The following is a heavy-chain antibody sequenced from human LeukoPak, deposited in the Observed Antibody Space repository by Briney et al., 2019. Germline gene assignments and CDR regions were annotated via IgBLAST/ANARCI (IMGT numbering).Heavy chain of an antibody. D-gene: IGHD3-9*01. Sequence: GRSLRLSCAASGFTFGHYAMHWVRQAPGKGLEWVAIISFDGTNKYYADSVKGRFTISRDNSKNTLYLQMNSLRAEDTAVYYCARGSDPYDILTGYYLSWGQGTLVTVSS. CDR3: ARGSDPYDILTGYYLS. V-gene: IGHV3-30*04. CDR1: GFTFGHYA. J-gene: IGHJ4*02. CDR2: ISFDGTNK.